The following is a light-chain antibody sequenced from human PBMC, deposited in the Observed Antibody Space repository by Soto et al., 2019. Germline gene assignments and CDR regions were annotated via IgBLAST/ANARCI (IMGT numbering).Light chain of an antibody. V-gene: IGKV1-9*01. J-gene: IGKJ1*01. CDR3: RHRHWA. Sequence: IHLTQSPSSLSASVGDRVTITCRASQEISGYLAWYQQTPGKAPKLLIYAVSTLQDGVSSRFSGSGSATDFSLTISSLQPEDFAPFYCRHRHWAFGPGT. CDR1: QEISGY. CDR2: AVS.